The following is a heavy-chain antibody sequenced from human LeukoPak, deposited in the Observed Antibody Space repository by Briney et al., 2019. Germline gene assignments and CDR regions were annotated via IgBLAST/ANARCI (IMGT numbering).Heavy chain of an antibody. CDR1: GFTFSSYS. CDR3: ARDDSGYDETPFAY. D-gene: IGHD5-12*01. Sequence: GGSLRLSCAASGFTFSSYSMNWVRQAPGKGLEWVSYISSSSSTIYYADSVKGRFTISRDNAKNSLYLQMNSLRAEDTAVYYCARDDSGYDETPFAYWGQGTLVTVSS. J-gene: IGHJ4*02. V-gene: IGHV3-48*04. CDR2: ISSSSSTI.